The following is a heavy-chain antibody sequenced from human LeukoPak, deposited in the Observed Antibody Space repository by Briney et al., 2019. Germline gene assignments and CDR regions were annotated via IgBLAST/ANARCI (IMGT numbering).Heavy chain of an antibody. Sequence: SETLSLTCTVSGGSISSSSYYWGWIRQPPGKGLEWIGSIYYSGSTYYNPSLKSRVTISVDTSKNQFSLKLSSVTAADTAVYYCAREGGRWLPKLPFDYWGQGTLVTVSS. D-gene: IGHD5-24*01. CDR1: GGSISSSSYY. V-gene: IGHV4-39*07. J-gene: IGHJ4*02. CDR2: IYYSGST. CDR3: AREGGRWLPKLPFDY.